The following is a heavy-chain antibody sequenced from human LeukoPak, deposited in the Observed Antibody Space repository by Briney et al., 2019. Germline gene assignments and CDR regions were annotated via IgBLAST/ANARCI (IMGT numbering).Heavy chain of an antibody. J-gene: IGHJ3*02. CDR3: AKDGSWTYPDAFDM. CDR2: IRGSAGDT. D-gene: IGHD3/OR15-3a*01. CDR1: GFTFSNFA. V-gene: IGHV3-23*01. Sequence: GGSLRLAYAASGFTFSNFAMSWVRQAPGKGLEWVSAIRGSAGDTYYADSVKGRFTISRDNSKNTLYLQMNSLRAEDTAVYYCAKDGSWTYPDAFDMWGQGTMVSVSS.